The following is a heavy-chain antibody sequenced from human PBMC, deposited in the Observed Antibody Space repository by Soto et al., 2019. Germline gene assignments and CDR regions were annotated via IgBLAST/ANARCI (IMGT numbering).Heavy chain of an antibody. D-gene: IGHD1-1*01. CDR3: VRDGTKTLRDWFDP. CDR1: GGSISRYY. J-gene: IGHJ5*02. CDR2: IYYSGRT. Sequence: SETLSLTCTVSGGSISRYYWSWIRQPPGKGLEWIGYIYYSGRTNYNPSLKSRVTISVDTSKNQFSLKLSSVSASDTAVYYCVRDGTKTLRDWFDPWGQGISVTVSS. V-gene: IGHV4-59*01.